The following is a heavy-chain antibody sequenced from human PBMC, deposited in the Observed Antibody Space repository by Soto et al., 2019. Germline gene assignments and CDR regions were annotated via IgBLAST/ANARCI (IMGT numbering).Heavy chain of an antibody. V-gene: IGHV3-23*01. CDR2: ISGSGGST. Sequence: PGGSLRLSCAASGFTFSSYAMSWVRQAPGKGQEWVSAISGSGGSTYYADSVKGRFTISRDNSKNTLYLQMNSLRAEDTAVYYCAKDLTYYDFWSGYYISWSPAYSGMDVWGQGTTVTVSS. CDR1: GFTFSSYA. D-gene: IGHD3-3*01. CDR3: AKDLTYYDFWSGYYISWSPAYSGMDV. J-gene: IGHJ6*02.